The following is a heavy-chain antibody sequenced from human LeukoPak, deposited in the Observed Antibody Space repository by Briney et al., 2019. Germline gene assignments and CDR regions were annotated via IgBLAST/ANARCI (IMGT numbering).Heavy chain of an antibody. Sequence: GGSLRLSCAASGFTFSTSWMTWVRQAPGKGLEWVANIKQDGSEKNYVDSVKGRFTISRDNAENSLYLQINSLRVEDTAVYYCARDRGYCSGGSCYPDYWGQGTLVTVSS. CDR1: GFTFSTSW. CDR2: IKQDGSEK. CDR3: ARDRGYCSGGSCYPDY. J-gene: IGHJ4*02. D-gene: IGHD2-15*01. V-gene: IGHV3-7*05.